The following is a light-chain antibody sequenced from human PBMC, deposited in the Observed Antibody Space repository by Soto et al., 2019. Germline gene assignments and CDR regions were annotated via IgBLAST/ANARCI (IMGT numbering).Light chain of an antibody. CDR1: NIRSKS. Sequence: SYELTQPPSVSVAPGETARITCGGNNIRSKSVHWYQQKPGQAPVLVIYYDRDRPSGIPERFSGSNSGNTATLTISRVEAGDEADYYCQVWDTSSDHVVFGGGTKLTVL. CDR3: QVWDTSSDHVV. J-gene: IGLJ2*01. V-gene: IGLV3-21*04. CDR2: YDR.